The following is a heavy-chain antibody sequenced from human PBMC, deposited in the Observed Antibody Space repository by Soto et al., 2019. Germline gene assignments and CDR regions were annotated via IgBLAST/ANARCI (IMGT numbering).Heavy chain of an antibody. CDR1: GGSFSGSY. V-gene: IGHV4-34*01. CDR3: ARGGIISSYPTNWFDP. J-gene: IGHJ5*02. Sequence: QVQLQQWGAGLLKPSETLSLTCGVYGGSFSGSYWSWIRQPPGKGLEWIGEVNHGGTTNYNPSLKSRVTISVDTSKNQFSLKLTSVTAADTSIYYCARGGIISSYPTNWFDPWARGILVTVSS. D-gene: IGHD2-2*01. CDR2: VNHGGTT.